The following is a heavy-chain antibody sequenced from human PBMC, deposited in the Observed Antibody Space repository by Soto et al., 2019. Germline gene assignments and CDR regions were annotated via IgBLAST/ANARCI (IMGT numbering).Heavy chain of an antibody. CDR2: IYYSGST. D-gene: IGHD3-10*01. CDR1: GGSIRSYY. V-gene: IGHV4-59*08. Sequence: PSETLSLTCNVSGGSIRSYYWSWIRQPPGKGLEWIGYIYYSGSTNYNPSLESRVTILVDMSKNQFSLKLSSVTAADTAVYYCARVVGSGSYYNQYNWFDPWGQGTLDTVSS. J-gene: IGHJ5*02. CDR3: ARVVGSGSYYNQYNWFDP.